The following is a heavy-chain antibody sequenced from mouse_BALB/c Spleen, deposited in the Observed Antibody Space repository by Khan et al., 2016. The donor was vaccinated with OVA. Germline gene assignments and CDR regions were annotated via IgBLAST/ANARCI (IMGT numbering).Heavy chain of an antibody. D-gene: IGHD1-2*01. Sequence: QIQLVQSGPELKKPGETVKISCKASGYTFTNYGMNWVKQAPGKGLKWMGWINTYTGKPTYADDFKGRFAFSLETSASTAYLQIKNLKYEDTSTDFCSRLAATAWFAYWGQGTLVTVSA. CDR1: GYTFTNYG. CDR2: INTYTGKP. CDR3: SRLAATAWFAY. J-gene: IGHJ3*01. V-gene: IGHV9-3-1*01.